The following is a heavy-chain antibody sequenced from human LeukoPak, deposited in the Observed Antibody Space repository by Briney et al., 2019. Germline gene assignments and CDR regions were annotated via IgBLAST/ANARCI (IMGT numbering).Heavy chain of an antibody. CDR1: GGSISSSSYY. Sequence: PSETLSLTCTVSGGSISSSSYYWGWIRQPPGKGLEWIGSIYYSGSTYYNPPLKSRVTISVDTSKNQFSLKLSSVTAADTAVYYCARRQQRSRGLGWFDPWGQGTLVTVSS. CDR3: ARRQQRSRGLGWFDP. D-gene: IGHD6-13*01. J-gene: IGHJ5*02. V-gene: IGHV4-39*01. CDR2: IYYSGST.